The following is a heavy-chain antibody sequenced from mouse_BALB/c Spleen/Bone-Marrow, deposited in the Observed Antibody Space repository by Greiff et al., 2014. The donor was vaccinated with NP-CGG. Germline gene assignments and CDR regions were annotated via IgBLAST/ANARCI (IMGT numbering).Heavy chain of an antibody. CDR1: GYTFTSYV. CDR2: INPYNDGT. D-gene: IGHD2-14*01. J-gene: IGHJ4*01. V-gene: IGHV1-14*01. CDR3: ARRGYDEGYYAMDY. Sequence: EVQLQQSGPELVKLGASVKMSCKASGYTFTSYVMHWVKQKPGQGLEWIGYINPYNDGTKYNEKFKGKATLTSDKSSSTAYMELSSLTSEDSAVYYCARRGYDEGYYAMDYWGQGTSVTVSS.